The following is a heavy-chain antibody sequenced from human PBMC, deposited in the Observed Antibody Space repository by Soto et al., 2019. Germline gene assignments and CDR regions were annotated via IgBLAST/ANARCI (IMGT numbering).Heavy chain of an antibody. CDR2: IYPGDSDT. D-gene: IGHD2-15*01. CDR3: ARQVGYCSGGSCPRYYYYYGMDV. V-gene: IGHV5-51*01. Sequence: PGESLKISCKGSGYSLTSYWIGWVRQMPGKGLEWMGIIYPGDSDTRYSPSFQGQVTISADKSISTAYLQWSSLKASDTAMYYCARQVGYCSGGSCPRYYYYYGMDVWGQGTTVTVSS. J-gene: IGHJ6*02. CDR1: GYSLTSYW.